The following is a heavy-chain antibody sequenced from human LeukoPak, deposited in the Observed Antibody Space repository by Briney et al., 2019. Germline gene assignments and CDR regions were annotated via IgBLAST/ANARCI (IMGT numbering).Heavy chain of an antibody. CDR2: ISYDGSNK. D-gene: IGHD6-19*01. CDR3: AKDSGWYLGLFDY. CDR1: GFTFSSYG. V-gene: IGHV3-30*18. Sequence: GGSLRLSCAASGFTFSSYGMHWVRQAPGKGLEWVAVISYDGSNKYYADSVKGRFTISRDNSKNTLYLQMNSLRAEDTAVYYCAKDSGWYLGLFDYWGQGTLVTVSS. J-gene: IGHJ4*02.